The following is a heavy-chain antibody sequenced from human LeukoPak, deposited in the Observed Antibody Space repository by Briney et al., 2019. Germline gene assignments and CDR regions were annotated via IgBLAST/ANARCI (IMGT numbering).Heavy chain of an antibody. J-gene: IGHJ4*02. D-gene: IGHD3-22*01. CDR1: GFTFSSYS. V-gene: IGHV3-21*01. CDR2: ISSSSSYI. Sequence: GGSLRLSCAASGFTFSSYSMNWVRQAPGKGLEWVSSISSSSSYIYYADSVKGRFTISRDNAKNSLSLQMNSLRAEDTAVYYCARGINGPNYYDSSGYYCFDYWGQGTLVTVSS. CDR3: ARGINGPNYYDSSGYYCFDY.